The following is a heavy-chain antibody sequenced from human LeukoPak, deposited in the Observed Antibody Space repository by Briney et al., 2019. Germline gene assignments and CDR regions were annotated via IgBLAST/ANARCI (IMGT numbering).Heavy chain of an antibody. V-gene: IGHV4-31*03. CDR3: ARGARMTFDY. D-gene: IGHD4/OR15-4a*01. J-gene: IGHJ4*02. Sequence: PSETLSLTCTVSGGSISSGVYYWSWISQHPGKGLEWVGYISDRGSTYYNPSLKSRVTVSVDTSKSQFSLKVSSVTAADTAVYYCARGARMTFDYWGQGTLVTVSS. CDR2: ISDRGST. CDR1: GGSISSGVYY.